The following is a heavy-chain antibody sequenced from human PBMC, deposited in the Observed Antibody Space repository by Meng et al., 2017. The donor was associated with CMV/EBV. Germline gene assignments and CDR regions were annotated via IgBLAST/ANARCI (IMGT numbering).Heavy chain of an antibody. D-gene: IGHD6-6*01. CDR2: ISSSSSYI. V-gene: IGHV3-21*01. Sequence: LSLTGAASGFTFSSYNMNWVRQAPGKGLEWVSSISSSSSYIYYADSVKGRFTISRDNAKNSLHLQMNSLRAEDTAVYYCARDFSSVVPGYYGMDVWGQGTTVTVSS. J-gene: IGHJ6*02. CDR1: GFTFSSYN. CDR3: ARDFSSVVPGYYGMDV.